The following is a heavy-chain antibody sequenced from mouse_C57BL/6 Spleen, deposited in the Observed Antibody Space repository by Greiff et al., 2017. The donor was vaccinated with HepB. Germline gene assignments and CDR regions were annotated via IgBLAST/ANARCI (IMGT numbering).Heavy chain of an antibody. D-gene: IGHD2-5*01. Sequence: QVQLLQPGAGLVKPGASVKMSCKASGYTFTSYWITWVKQRPGQGLEWIGDIYPGSGSTNYNEKFKSKATLTVDTSYSTAYMQLSSLTSEDSAVYCCSRVEDYSNPAWFAYGGQGTLVTVSA. CDR3: SRVEDYSNPAWFAY. CDR1: GYTFTSYW. V-gene: IGHV1-55*01. CDR2: IYPGSGST. J-gene: IGHJ3*01.